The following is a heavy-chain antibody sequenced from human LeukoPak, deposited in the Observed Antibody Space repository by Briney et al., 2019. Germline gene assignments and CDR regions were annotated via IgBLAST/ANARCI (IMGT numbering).Heavy chain of an antibody. D-gene: IGHD5-12*01. J-gene: IGHJ4*02. Sequence: ASVKVSCKASGGTFSSYAISWVRQAPGQGLEWMGWISPYNGNTKYAQKFQGRVTMTTDTSTSTAYMELRSLTSDDTAVYYCARDDLYGGYDYDYWGQGTLLTVSS. CDR3: ARDDLYGGYDYDY. V-gene: IGHV1-18*01. CDR1: GGTFSSYA. CDR2: ISPYNGNT.